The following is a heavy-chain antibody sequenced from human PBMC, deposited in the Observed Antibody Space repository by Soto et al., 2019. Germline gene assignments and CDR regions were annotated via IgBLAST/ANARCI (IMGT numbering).Heavy chain of an antibody. D-gene: IGHD6-19*01. CDR3: AAGSGSGWYSPTYYYYGMDV. CDR2: IVVGSGNT. V-gene: IGHV1-58*01. CDR1: GFTFTSSA. Sequence: SVKVSCKASGFTFTSSAVQWVRQARGQRLEWIGWIVVGSGNTNYAQKFQGRVTITRDMSTSTAYMELSSLRSEDTAVYYCAAGSGSGWYSPTYYYYGMDVWGQGTTVTVSS. J-gene: IGHJ6*02.